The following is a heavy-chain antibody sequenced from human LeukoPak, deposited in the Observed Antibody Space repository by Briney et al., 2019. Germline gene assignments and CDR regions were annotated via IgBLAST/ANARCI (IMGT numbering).Heavy chain of an antibody. CDR2: INPSGGST. J-gene: IGHJ5*02. Sequence: ASVKVSCKASGGTFSSYAISWVRQAPGQGLEWMGIINPSGGSTSYAQKFQGRVTMTRDTSTSTVYMELSSLRSEDTAVYYCARVAVVPAAIRGRSWFDPWGQGTLVTVSS. CDR1: GGTFSSYA. CDR3: ARVAVVPAAIRGRSWFDP. D-gene: IGHD2-2*02. V-gene: IGHV1-46*01.